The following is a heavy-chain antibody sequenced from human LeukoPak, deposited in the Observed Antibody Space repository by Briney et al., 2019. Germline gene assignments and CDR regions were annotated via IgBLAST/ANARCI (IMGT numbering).Heavy chain of an antibody. V-gene: IGHV3-30*04. Sequence: GSLRLSCAASGFTFSSYAMHWVRQAPGKGLEWVAVISYDGSNKYYADSVKGRFTISRDNSKNTLYLQMNSLGAEDTAVYYCATLHIVVVTEFDYWGQGTLVTVSS. J-gene: IGHJ4*02. CDR2: ISYDGSNK. CDR3: ATLHIVVVTEFDY. D-gene: IGHD2-21*02. CDR1: GFTFSSYA.